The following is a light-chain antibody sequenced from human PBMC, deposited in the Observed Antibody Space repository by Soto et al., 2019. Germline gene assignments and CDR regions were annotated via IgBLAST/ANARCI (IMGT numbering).Light chain of an antibody. CDR1: SSSIGSYT. V-gene: IGLV1-44*01. J-gene: IGLJ1*01. CDR3: AAWDDSLNAYV. CDR2: NNN. Sequence: QSVLTQPPSASRTPGQRLAISCSGSSSSIGSYTVNWYQQLPGTAPKLLIYNNNQRPSGVPDRFSGSKSGTSGSLAISGLQSEDEANYYCAAWDDSLNAYVFGGGTKVTVL.